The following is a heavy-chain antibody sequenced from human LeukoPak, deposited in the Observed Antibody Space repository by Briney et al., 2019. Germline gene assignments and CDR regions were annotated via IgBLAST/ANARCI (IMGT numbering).Heavy chain of an antibody. V-gene: IGHV3-74*01. CDR2: INPDGSTT. J-gene: IGHJ4*02. CDR3: AKDLHYGSADY. CDR1: GFTFSSYA. Sequence: GGSLRLSCAASGFTFSSYAMSWVRQAPGKGLVWVSFINPDGSTTNYADSVKGRFTISRDNAKNALYLQMNSLRAEDTAVYYCAKDLHYGSADYWGQGTLVTVSS. D-gene: IGHD3-10*01.